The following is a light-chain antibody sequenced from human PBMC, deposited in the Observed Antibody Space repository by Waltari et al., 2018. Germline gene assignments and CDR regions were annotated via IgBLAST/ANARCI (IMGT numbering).Light chain of an antibody. Sequence: VLTQSPGTPSLSQGEIATPSCSASPSVGKYLAWYQQKPGQAPRLLIYDTSTRATGIPDRFSGSGSGTDFSLTISRLEPEDFAVYYCQKYVSLPATFGQGTKVQIK. J-gene: IGKJ1*01. CDR2: DTS. V-gene: IGKV3-20*01. CDR3: QKYVSLPAT. CDR1: PSVGKY.